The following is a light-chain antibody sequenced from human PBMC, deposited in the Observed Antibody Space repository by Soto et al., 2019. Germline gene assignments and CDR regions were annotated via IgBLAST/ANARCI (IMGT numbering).Light chain of an antibody. Sequence: EIVMTQSPATLSVSPGERATLSCRASQSVSSNLAWYQQKPGQAPRLLIYGASTRATGIPARFSGSGSETEFTLTISSLQSEDFTVYYCQQYENWFPLTFGGGTKVDIK. J-gene: IGKJ4*01. CDR2: GAS. CDR3: QQYENWFPLT. CDR1: QSVSSN. V-gene: IGKV3-15*01.